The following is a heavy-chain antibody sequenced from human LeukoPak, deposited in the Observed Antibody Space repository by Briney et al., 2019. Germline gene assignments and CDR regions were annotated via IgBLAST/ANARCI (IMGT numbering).Heavy chain of an antibody. CDR1: GLTFSSFD. V-gene: IGHV3-48*03. CDR2: INSGGENM. Sequence: GGSLRLSCAASGLTFSSFDMYWVRQAPGKGLECVSYINSGGENMQYAESVKGRFTISRDDAENSLYLEKNSLTVDDTAVYYCARDRGSSGGFPLWGQGTIVTVSS. D-gene: IGHD1-26*01. J-gene: IGHJ3*01. CDR3: ARDRGSSGGFPL.